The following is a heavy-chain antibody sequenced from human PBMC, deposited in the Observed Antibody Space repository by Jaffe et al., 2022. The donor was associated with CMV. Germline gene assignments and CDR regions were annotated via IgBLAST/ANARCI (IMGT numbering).Heavy chain of an antibody. CDR1: GFTFSSYS. V-gene: IGHV3-21*01. CDR2: ISSSSSYI. Sequence: EVQLVESGGGLVKPGGSLRLSCAASGFTFSSYSMNWVRQAPGKGLEWVSSISSSSSYIYYADSVKGRFTISRDNAKNSLYLQMNSLRAEDTAVYYCARRYCSGGSCNKNFDYWGQGTLVTVSS. D-gene: IGHD2-15*01. CDR3: ARRYCSGGSCNKNFDY. J-gene: IGHJ4*02.